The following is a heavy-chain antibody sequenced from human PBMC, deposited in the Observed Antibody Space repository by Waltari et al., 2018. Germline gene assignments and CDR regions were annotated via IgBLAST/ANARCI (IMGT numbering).Heavy chain of an antibody. D-gene: IGHD6-19*01. Sequence: SWIRQAPGKGLEWVSYISSSGSTIYYADSVKGRFTIPRDNAKNSLYLQMNSLRAEDTAVYYCARMYSSGWYSVIDYWGQGTLVTVSS. J-gene: IGHJ4*02. CDR3: ARMYSSGWYSVIDY. V-gene: IGHV3-11*01. CDR2: ISSSGSTI.